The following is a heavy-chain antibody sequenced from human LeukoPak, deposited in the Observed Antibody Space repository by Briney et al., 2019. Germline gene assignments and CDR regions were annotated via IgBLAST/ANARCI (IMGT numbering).Heavy chain of an antibody. CDR2: ISSSSSTI. CDR3: ARDLLAGPFDY. V-gene: IGHV3-48*01. J-gene: IGHJ4*02. Sequence: GGSLRLSCAASGFTFSSYSMNWVRQAPGKGLEWVSYISSSSSTIYYADSVKGRFTISRDNAKDSLYLQMNSLRAEDTAVYYCARDLLAGPFDYWGQGTLVTVSS. CDR1: GFTFSSYS. D-gene: IGHD2-8*02.